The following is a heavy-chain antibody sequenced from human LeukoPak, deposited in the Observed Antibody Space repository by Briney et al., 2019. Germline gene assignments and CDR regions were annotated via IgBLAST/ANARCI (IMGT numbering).Heavy chain of an antibody. D-gene: IGHD2-21*02. CDR1: GFTFSSYA. Sequence: PGGSLRLSCAASGFTFSSYAMHWVRQAPGKGLEWVAVISYDGSNKYYADSVKGRFTISRDNSKNTLYLQMNSLRAEDTAVYYCARPLDCGGWFFDYRGQGTLVTVSS. V-gene: IGHV3-30*04. CDR3: ARPLDCGGWFFDY. J-gene: IGHJ4*02. CDR2: ISYDGSNK.